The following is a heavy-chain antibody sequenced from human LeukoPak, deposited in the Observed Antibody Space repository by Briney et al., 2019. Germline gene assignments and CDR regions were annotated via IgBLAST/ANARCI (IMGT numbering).Heavy chain of an antibody. Sequence: GGSLRLSCAASGFTFSSYSMNWVRQAPGKGLEWVSSISSSSSYIYYADSVKGRVTISRDNAKNSLYLQINSLRAEDTAVYYCARDTVETYYYDSSGYLFDYWGQGTLVTVSS. CDR1: GFTFSSYS. J-gene: IGHJ4*02. CDR3: ARDTVETYYYDSSGYLFDY. V-gene: IGHV3-21*01. D-gene: IGHD3-22*01. CDR2: ISSSSSYI.